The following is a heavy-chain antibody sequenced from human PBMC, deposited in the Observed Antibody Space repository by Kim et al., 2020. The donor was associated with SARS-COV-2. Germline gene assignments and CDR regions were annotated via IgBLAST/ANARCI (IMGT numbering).Heavy chain of an antibody. J-gene: IGHJ4*01. CDR2: FDPEDGET. Sequence: ASVKVSCKVSGYTLTELSMHWVRQAPGKGLEWMGGFDPEDGETIYAQKFQGRVTITEDTSTDTAYMELSSLRSEDTAVYYCATVLRGGDCYSLDYWGHGT. D-gene: IGHD2-21*02. V-gene: IGHV1-24*01. CDR1: GYTLTELS. CDR3: ATVLRGGDCYSLDY.